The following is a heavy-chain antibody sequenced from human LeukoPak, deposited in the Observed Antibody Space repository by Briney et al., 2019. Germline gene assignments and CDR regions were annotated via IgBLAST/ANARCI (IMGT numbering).Heavy chain of an antibody. CDR2: IYPGDSDT. CDR3: VRFAYRSGWYVGAMHY. CDR1: GYSFTSYW. J-gene: IGHJ4*02. D-gene: IGHD6-19*01. Sequence: GESLKLSCKASGYSFTSYWIAWVRQMPGKGLEWMGIIYPGDSDTRHSPSFQGQVTISADRSISPGYLQWSSLRASDSAKYYFVRFAYRSGWYVGAMHYWGQGTLVSVSS. V-gene: IGHV5-51*01.